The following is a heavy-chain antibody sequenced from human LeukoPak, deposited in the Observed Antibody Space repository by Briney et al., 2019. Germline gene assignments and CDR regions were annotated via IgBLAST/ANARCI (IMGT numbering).Heavy chain of an antibody. CDR2: IKEDGSEK. CDR1: GFTFSSYW. Sequence: PGGSLGLSCAASGFTFSSYWMSWIRQAPGKGLEWVANIKEDGSEKYYVDSVRGRFTISRDNAKNSLSLQMNSLRAEDTAVYCCARLYYDFWSGYYGSATDLNWFDPWGQGTLVTVSS. D-gene: IGHD3-3*01. CDR3: ARLYYDFWSGYYGSATDLNWFDP. V-gene: IGHV3-7*01. J-gene: IGHJ5*02.